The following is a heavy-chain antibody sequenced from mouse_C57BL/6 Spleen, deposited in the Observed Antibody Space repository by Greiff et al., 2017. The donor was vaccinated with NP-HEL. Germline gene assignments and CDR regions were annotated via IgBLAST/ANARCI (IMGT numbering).Heavy chain of an antibody. CDR2: IYPGSGST. V-gene: IGHV1-55*01. D-gene: IGHD3-2*02. CDR1: GYTFTSYW. Sequence: QVQLQQSGAELVKPGASVKMSCKASGYTFTSYWITWVKQRPGQGLEWIGDIYPGSGSTNYNEKFKSKATLTVDTSSSTAYMQLSSLTSEDSAVYYCARRDSSGYVFAYWGQGTLVTVSA. J-gene: IGHJ3*01. CDR3: ARRDSSGYVFAY.